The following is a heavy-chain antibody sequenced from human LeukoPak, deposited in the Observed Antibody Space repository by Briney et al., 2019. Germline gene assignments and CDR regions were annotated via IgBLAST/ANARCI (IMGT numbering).Heavy chain of an antibody. CDR2: INSAGSSS. CDR1: GFTLSGYS. D-gene: IGHD1-26*01. CDR3: ARGDTLPGGLDP. V-gene: IGHV3-74*01. Sequence: GGSLRLSCAASGFTLSGYSMNWVRQAPGKGLVWVSRINSAGSSSSYADSVKGRFTISRDNAKNTLYLQMNSLRAEDTAVYYCARGDTLPGGLDPWGQGTLVTVSS. J-gene: IGHJ5*02.